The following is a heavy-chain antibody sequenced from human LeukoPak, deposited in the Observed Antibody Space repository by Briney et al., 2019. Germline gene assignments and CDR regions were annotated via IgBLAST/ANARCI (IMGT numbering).Heavy chain of an antibody. CDR1: GYSISSGYY. CDR2: IYHSGST. Sequence: SETLSLTCTVSGYSISSGYYWGWIRQPPGKGLEWIGSIYHSGSTYYNPSLKSRVTISVDTSKNQFSLKLSSVTAADTAVYYCAWNGDYVDYWGQGTLVTVSS. CDR3: AWNGDYVDY. V-gene: IGHV4-38-2*02. D-gene: IGHD1-1*01. J-gene: IGHJ4*02.